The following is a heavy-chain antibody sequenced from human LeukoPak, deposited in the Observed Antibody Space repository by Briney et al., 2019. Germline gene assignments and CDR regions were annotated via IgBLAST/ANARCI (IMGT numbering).Heavy chain of an antibody. D-gene: IGHD6-13*01. V-gene: IGHV1-69*13. Sequence: ASVKVSCKASGGTFSSYAISWVRQAPGQGLEWMGGIIPIFGTANYAQKFQGRVTITADESTSTAYMELSSLRSEDTAVYYCARDRGDSSSCYYFDYWGQGTLVTVSS. J-gene: IGHJ4*02. CDR1: GGTFSSYA. CDR2: IIPIFGTA. CDR3: ARDRGDSSSCYYFDY.